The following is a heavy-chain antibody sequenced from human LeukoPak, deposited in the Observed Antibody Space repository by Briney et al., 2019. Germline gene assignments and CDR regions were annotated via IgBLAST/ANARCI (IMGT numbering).Heavy chain of an antibody. CDR3: ARVYDSSDYRDY. V-gene: IGHV4-34*01. CDR1: GGSFSGYY. CDR2: INHSGST. J-gene: IGHJ4*02. D-gene: IGHD3-22*01. Sequence: KPSETLSLTCAVYGGSFSGYYWSWIRQPPGKGLEWIGEINHSGSTNYNPSLKSRVTISVDTSKNQFSLKLSSVTAADTAVYYCARVYDSSDYRDYWGQGTLVTVSS.